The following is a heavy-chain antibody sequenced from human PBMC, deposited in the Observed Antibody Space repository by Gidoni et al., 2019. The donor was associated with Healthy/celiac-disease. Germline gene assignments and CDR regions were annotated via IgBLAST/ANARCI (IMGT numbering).Heavy chain of an antibody. CDR3: ARFRSSGGKYYYGMDV. Sequence: QGQLVQSGAEVKKPGSSVKVSCNASGGTFSSYAISWVRQAPGQGLEWMGGIIPIFGTANYAQKFQGRVTITADESTSTAYMELSSLRSEDTAVYYCARFRSSGGKYYYGMDVWGQGTTVTVSS. D-gene: IGHD3-16*01. CDR2: IIPIFGTA. J-gene: IGHJ6*02. V-gene: IGHV1-69*01. CDR1: GGTFSSYA.